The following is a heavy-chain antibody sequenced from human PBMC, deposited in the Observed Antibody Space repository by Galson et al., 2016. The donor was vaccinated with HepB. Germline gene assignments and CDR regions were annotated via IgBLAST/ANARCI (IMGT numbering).Heavy chain of an antibody. J-gene: IGHJ6*02. CDR3: ARGGRKWFGASLKPGYGVDV. CDR1: GGSFNGYS. V-gene: IGHV4-34*01. Sequence: ETLSLTCVVYGGSFNGYSWSWIRQAPGKGLEWIGKINDSGNSNYSPSLKSPVIISIDTSKNHFSLKLTSVTAADTAVYYCARGGRKWFGASLKPGYGVDVWGQGTTVTVSS. CDR2: INDSGNS. D-gene: IGHD3-10*01.